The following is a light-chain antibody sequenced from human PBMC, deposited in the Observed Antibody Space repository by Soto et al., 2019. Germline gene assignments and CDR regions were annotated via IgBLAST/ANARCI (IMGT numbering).Light chain of an antibody. V-gene: IGKV1-39*01. J-gene: IGKJ3*01. CDR1: QRIGTY. CDR2: AAT. CDR3: QHTYGVPFT. Sequence: DIQMTQSPSSVSASVGDRVTITCRASQRIGTYLNWYLQKPEKAPQLLIFAATSLQSGVSPRFSGSGSGTDFALTISSLQPEDLATYFCQHTYGVPFTFGPGTKVGIK.